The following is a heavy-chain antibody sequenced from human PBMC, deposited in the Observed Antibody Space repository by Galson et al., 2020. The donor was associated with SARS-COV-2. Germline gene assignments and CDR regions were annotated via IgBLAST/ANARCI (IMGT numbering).Heavy chain of an antibody. D-gene: IGHD6-19*01. Sequence: GESLKISCAVSGFTFSSYVMHWVRQAPGKGLEWVAVISKDGGNKYYAHSVKGRFTISRDNSKNTLYVQVNSLRAEDTAVYYCAREYGSGWVYFDYWGQGTLVTVSS. V-gene: IGHV3-30*03. CDR3: AREYGSGWVYFDY. CDR1: GFTFSSYV. CDR2: ISKDGGNK. J-gene: IGHJ4*02.